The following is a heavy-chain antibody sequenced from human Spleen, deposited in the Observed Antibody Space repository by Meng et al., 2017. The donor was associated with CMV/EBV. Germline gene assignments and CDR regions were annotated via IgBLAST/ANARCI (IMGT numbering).Heavy chain of an antibody. V-gene: IGHV5-51*01. J-gene: IGHJ4*02. CDR2: IYPGDSDT. Sequence: GESLKISCKASGYSYTNYWIGWVRQLPGKGLEWMGLIYPGDSDTRYSPSFQGQVTISVDKSINTAYLQWSSLKASDTAMYYWARHSTVLTPSTFWGQGTLVTVSS. D-gene: IGHD4-23*01. CDR1: GYSYTNYW. CDR3: ARHSTVLTPSTF.